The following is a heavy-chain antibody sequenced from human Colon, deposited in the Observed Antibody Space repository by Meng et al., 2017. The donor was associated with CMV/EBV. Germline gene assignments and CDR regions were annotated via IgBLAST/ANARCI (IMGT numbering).Heavy chain of an antibody. J-gene: IGHJ4*02. D-gene: IGHD1-26*01. CDR1: GFSFDTYS. Sequence: GGPLRLSCVASGFSFDTYSMNWVRQAPGKGLEWVSTITISSTYIYYADSVKGRFTVSRDNAKNSLYLQIKGLRAEDAAVYYCARGLGSGTRRGVDYWGQGTLVTVSS. CDR3: ARGLGSGTRRGVDY. CDR2: ITISSTYI. V-gene: IGHV3-21*01.